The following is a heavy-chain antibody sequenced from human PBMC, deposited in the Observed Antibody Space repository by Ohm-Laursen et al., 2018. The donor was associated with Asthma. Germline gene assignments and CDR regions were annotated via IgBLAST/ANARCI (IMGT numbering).Heavy chain of an antibody. V-gene: IGHV3-53*01. CDR3: ARGQGSGDISGSDPFDL. CDR2: IYPGGAT. J-gene: IGHJ3*01. CDR1: GFSVSRHF. D-gene: IGHD3-10*01. Sequence: SLRLSCAASGFSVSRHFRNWIRQGPEKGLEWVSDIYPGGATFYADSVKGRFTISRDDSKNTLNLQMSNLRGDDTAVYYCARGQGSGDISGSDPFDLWGQGTTVIVSS.